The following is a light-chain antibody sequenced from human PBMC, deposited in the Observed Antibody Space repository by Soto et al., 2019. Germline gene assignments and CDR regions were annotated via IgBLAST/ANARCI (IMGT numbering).Light chain of an antibody. CDR1: SSNIGSNT. V-gene: IGLV1-44*01. Sequence: QSVLTQPPSASGTPGQRVTISCSGSSSNIGSNTVNWYQQLPGRAPNLLIYSNNQRPSGVPDRFSGSKSGTSASLAISGLQSEDEADYYCAAWDDSLNGPVVFGGGTKLTVL. CDR3: AAWDDSLNGPVV. CDR2: SNN. J-gene: IGLJ2*01.